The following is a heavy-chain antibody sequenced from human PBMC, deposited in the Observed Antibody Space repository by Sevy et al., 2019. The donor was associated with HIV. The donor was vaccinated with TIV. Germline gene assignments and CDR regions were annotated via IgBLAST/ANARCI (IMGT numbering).Heavy chain of an antibody. J-gene: IGHJ4*02. D-gene: IGHD1-1*01. V-gene: IGHV3-9*01. Sequence: GGSLRLSCAASGFTFDDYAMHWVRQAPGKGLEWVSGISWNSGSIGYADSVKGRFTISRDNAKNSLYLQMNSLRAEDTALYYCAKDGAGGYNQQGHPYFDYRGQGTLVTVSS. CDR3: AKDGAGGYNQQGHPYFDY. CDR2: ISWNSGSI. CDR1: GFTFDDYA.